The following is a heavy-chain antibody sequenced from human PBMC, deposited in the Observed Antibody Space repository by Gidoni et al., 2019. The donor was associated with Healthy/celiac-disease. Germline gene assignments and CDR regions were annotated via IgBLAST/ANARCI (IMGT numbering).Heavy chain of an antibody. CDR3: ARLGAQTYYFDY. CDR2: IYYSGST. V-gene: IGHV4-31*03. D-gene: IGHD3-16*01. Sequence: QVQLPESGPGLVKPSQTLSLTCTVSGCPISSRGYYWRWIRQHPGKGLAWIGNIYYSGSTYYNRSLKSRVTISVDTTKNQFSLKLSSVTAADTAVDYCARLGAQTYYFDYWGQGTLVTVSS. CDR1: GCPISSRGYY. J-gene: IGHJ4*02.